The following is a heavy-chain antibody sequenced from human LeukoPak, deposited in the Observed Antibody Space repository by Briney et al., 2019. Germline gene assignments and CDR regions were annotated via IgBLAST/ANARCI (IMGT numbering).Heavy chain of an antibody. Sequence: SETLSLTCTVSGGSISSYYWSWIRQPPGKGLEWIGYIYYSGSTNYNPSLKSRVTISVDRSKNQFSLKLSSVTAADTAVYYCAREHSGSYYAGAAFDIWGQGTMVTVSS. J-gene: IGHJ3*02. CDR2: IYYSGST. D-gene: IGHD1-26*01. V-gene: IGHV4-59*12. CDR1: GGSISSYY. CDR3: AREHSGSYYAGAAFDI.